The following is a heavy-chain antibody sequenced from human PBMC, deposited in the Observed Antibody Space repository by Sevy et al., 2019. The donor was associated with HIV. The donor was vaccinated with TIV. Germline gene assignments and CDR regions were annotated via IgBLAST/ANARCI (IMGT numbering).Heavy chain of an antibody. Sequence: GGSLRLSCAASGFTFSTHWMTWVRQAPGRGVEWVANIKQDGSEKYYVDSVKGRFTISRDNSKNSLYLQMNSLRAEDTAMYYCARNAYGGYADYWGQGTLVTVSS. CDR2: IKQDGSEK. CDR1: GFTFSTHW. J-gene: IGHJ4*02. V-gene: IGHV3-7*01. CDR3: ARNAYGGYADY. D-gene: IGHD4-17*01.